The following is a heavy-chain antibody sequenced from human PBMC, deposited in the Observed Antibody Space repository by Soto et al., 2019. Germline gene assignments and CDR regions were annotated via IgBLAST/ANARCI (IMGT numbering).Heavy chain of an antibody. V-gene: IGHV3-48*01. Sequence: EVQLVESGGGLVQPGGSVRLSCAASGFTFSSYSMNWVRQALGKGLEWVSYISSSSSTIYYADSVKGRFTISRDNAKNSLYLQMNSLRAEDTAVYYCARDLPAMVYAPGFDYWGQGTLVTVFS. CDR1: GFTFSSYS. CDR3: ARDLPAMVYAPGFDY. CDR2: ISSSSSTI. J-gene: IGHJ4*02. D-gene: IGHD2-8*01.